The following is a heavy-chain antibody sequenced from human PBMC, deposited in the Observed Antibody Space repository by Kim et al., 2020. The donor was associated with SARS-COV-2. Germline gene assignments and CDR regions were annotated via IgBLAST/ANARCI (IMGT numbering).Heavy chain of an antibody. CDR2: FDPNSGGT. V-gene: IGHV1-2*06. J-gene: IGHJ5*02. CDR3: ARDPHDSIGRYGPDL. D-gene: IGHD5-18*01. CDR1: GYTFTDYY. Sequence: ASVKVSCKASGYTFTDYYIEWLRQGPGQGLQWVGRFDPNSGGTNYAQNYQGRVTMTGDTSISTAYMDLTRLTSDDTAVYFCARDPHDSIGRYGPDLWGQGTLVTVSS.